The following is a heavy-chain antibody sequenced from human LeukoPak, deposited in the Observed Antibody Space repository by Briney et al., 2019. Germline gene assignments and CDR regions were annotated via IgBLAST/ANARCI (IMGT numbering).Heavy chain of an antibody. V-gene: IGHV3-74*01. CDR1: GFTFSSYW. J-gene: IGHJ4*02. CDR3: ARDRLWELLYD. D-gene: IGHD1-26*01. Sequence: TGGSLRLSCAASGFTFSSYWMHWVRHAPGKGLVWVSRINSDGSSTSYADSVKGRFTISRDNAKNTLYLQMNSLRAEDTAVYYCARDRLWELLYDWGQGTLVTVSS. CDR2: INSDGSST.